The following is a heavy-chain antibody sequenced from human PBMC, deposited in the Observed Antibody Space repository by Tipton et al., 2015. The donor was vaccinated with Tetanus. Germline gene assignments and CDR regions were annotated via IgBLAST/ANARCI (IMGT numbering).Heavy chain of an antibody. J-gene: IGHJ4*02. D-gene: IGHD3-22*01. CDR1: GGSFSGYY. Sequence: TLSLTCAVYGGSFSGYYWSWIRQPPGKGLEWIGEINHSGSTNYNPSLKSRVTISVDTSKNQFSLKLSSVTAADTAVYYCARAGRQTYYYDSSGYGGGTPLDYWGQGTLVTVSS. CDR3: ARAGRQTYYYDSSGYGGGTPLDY. V-gene: IGHV4-34*01. CDR2: INHSGST.